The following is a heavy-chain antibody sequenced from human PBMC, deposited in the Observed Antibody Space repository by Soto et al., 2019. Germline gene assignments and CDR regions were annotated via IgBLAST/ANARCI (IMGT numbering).Heavy chain of an antibody. V-gene: IGHV3-23*01. Sequence: GGSLRLSCAASGFTFSSYAMSWVRQAPGKGLEWVSAISGSGGSTYYADSVRGRFTISRDNSKNTLYLQMNSLRAEDTAVYYCAKDDYDFWSGLECSWGQGTLVTVSS. D-gene: IGHD3-3*01. J-gene: IGHJ5*02. CDR1: GFTFSSYA. CDR2: ISGSGGST. CDR3: AKDDYDFWSGLECS.